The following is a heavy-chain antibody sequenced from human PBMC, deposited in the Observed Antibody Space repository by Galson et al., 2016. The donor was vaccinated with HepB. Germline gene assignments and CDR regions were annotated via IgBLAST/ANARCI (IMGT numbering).Heavy chain of an antibody. V-gene: IGHV4-61*08. CDR3: ARETLDFHRQLVPHSYLYFGL. J-gene: IGHJ2*01. D-gene: IGHD6-13*01. CDR2: IYYSGST. Sequence: SETLSLTCTVSGGSVSSGDYFWSWIRQPPGKGLKWIGCIYYSGSTNYNPSLKSRVTISVDTSKNQFSLKLSSVTAADTAVYYCARETLDFHRQLVPHSYLYFGLWGRGTLVTVSS. CDR1: GGSVSSGDYF.